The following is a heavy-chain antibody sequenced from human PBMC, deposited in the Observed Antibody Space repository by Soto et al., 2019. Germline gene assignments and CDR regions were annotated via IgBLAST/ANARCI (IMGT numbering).Heavy chain of an antibody. J-gene: IGHJ6*02. CDR1: GFTFNDYA. Sequence: QPGGSLRLSCAASGFTFNDYAMHWVRQAPGKGLEWVSGISWNSGSVGCADSVKGRFTISRDSAKNSLYLQMNNLRAEDTALYYCAKDAGGGGSYYYHGLDVWGQGTTVTVSS. CDR3: AKDAGGGGSYYYHGLDV. CDR2: ISWNSGSV. V-gene: IGHV3-9*01. D-gene: IGHD3-16*01.